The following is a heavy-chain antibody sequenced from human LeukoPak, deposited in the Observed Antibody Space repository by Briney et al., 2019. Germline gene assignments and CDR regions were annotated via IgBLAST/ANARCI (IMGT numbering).Heavy chain of an antibody. CDR1: EYSFTSNW. CDR3: ARAYYYYSNDCNYL. V-gene: IGHV5-51*04. D-gene: IGHD3-22*01. CDR2: TYPGDSDN. J-gene: IGHJ4*01. Sequence: GASLKISCRGSEYSFTSNWLGWVRRLPGKGLEWLGITYPGDSDNRYSTSFQGQAPIPAAKPISPATLQWSSREASAPAMNSWARAYYYYSNDCNYLWGQGTLVTVSS.